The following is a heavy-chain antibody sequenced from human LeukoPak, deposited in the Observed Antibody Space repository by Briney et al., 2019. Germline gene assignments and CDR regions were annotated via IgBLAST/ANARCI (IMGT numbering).Heavy chain of an antibody. J-gene: IGHJ6*02. CDR3: ARGGGAAGYYYYGMDV. D-gene: IGHD6-13*01. CDR1: GGSISSYY. CDR2: IYYSGST. V-gene: IGHV4-59*01. Sequence: SETLSLTCTVSGGSISSYYWSWIRQPPGKGLEWIGYIYYSGSTNYNPSLKSRVTISVDTSKNQFSLKLGSVTAADTAVYYCARGGGAAGYYYYGMDVWGQGTTVTVSS.